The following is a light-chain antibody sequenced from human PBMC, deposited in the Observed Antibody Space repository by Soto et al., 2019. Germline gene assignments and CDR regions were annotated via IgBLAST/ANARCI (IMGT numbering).Light chain of an antibody. CDR2: AAS. V-gene: IGKV1D-16*01. CDR3: QQYNSYPPT. Sequence: DIQMTQSPSSLSASVGDRVTITCRASQGISSWLAWYQQKPEKAPKSLIYAASSLQSGVPSRFSGSGSLTDFTLTIISLHPEDFATYYCQQYNSYPPTFGGGTKVESK. CDR1: QGISSW. J-gene: IGKJ4*01.